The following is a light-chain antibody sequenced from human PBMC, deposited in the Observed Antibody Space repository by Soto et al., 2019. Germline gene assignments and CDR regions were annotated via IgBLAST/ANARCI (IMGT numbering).Light chain of an antibody. Sequence: EIVLTQSPGTLSLSPGERATLSCRASQSVSSSYLAWYQQKPGQAPRLLIYGASSRATGIPDRFSGSGSGTAFTLTISRLEAEDFAVYYCQQYGSSHWTFGQGSKVDIK. V-gene: IGKV3-20*01. CDR2: GAS. CDR3: QQYGSSHWT. CDR1: QSVSSSY. J-gene: IGKJ1*01.